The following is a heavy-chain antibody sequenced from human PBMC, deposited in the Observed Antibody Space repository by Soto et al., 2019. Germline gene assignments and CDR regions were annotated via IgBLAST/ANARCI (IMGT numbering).Heavy chain of an antibody. CDR1: GFTFSSYG. Sequence: QVQLVESGGGVVQPGRSLRLSCAASGFTFSSYGMHWVRQAPGKGLEWVAVISYDGSNKYYADSVKGRFTISRDNSKNTRYLQMNSLRAEDTAVYYCAKFVSVGARGVDDYWGQGTLVTVSS. CDR3: AKFVSVGARGVDDY. V-gene: IGHV3-30*18. J-gene: IGHJ4*02. CDR2: ISYDGSNK. D-gene: IGHD1-26*01.